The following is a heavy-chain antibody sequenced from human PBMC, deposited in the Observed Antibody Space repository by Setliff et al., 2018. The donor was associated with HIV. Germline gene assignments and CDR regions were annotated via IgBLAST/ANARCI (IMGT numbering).Heavy chain of an antibody. CDR2: IIHSGSI. V-gene: IGHV4-34*01. D-gene: IGHD5-12*01. J-gene: IGHJ4*02. Sequence: ASETLSLTCAVYGGSFNDYYWSWIRQLPGKGPEWIGEIIHSGSINYNPSLKSRVTISVDTYNNQFSLNMNSVNAADTAVYYCARGYASGYDAYGYWGQGTLVTVSS. CDR1: GGSFNDYY. CDR3: ARGYASGYDAYGY.